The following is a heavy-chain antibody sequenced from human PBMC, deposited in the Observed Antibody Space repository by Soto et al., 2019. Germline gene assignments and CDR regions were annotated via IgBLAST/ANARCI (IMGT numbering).Heavy chain of an antibody. Sequence: TLSLTCAVSGYSISSGYYWGWIRQPPGKGLEWIGSIYHSGSTYYNPSLKSRVTISVDTSKNQFSLKLSSVTAADTAVYYCASTSSGWQNGDYWGQGTLVTVSS. CDR2: IYHSGST. D-gene: IGHD6-19*01. CDR3: ASTSSGWQNGDY. J-gene: IGHJ4*02. V-gene: IGHV4-38-2*01. CDR1: GYSISSGYY.